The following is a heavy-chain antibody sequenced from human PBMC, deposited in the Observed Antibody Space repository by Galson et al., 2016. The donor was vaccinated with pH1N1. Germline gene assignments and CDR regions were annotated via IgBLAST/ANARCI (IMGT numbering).Heavy chain of an antibody. CDR2: IYPGDSDT. CDR3: AKRGGSLRPGAFDL. D-gene: IGHD3-16*01. V-gene: IGHV5-51*01. Sequence: QSGAEVKKPGESLKISCKGSGYTFTSYWIGWVRQVPGKGLEWMGNIYPGDSDTTYSPSFQGQVTFSVDKSITTAFLHWNSLEASDTAIYYCAKRGGSLRPGAFDLWGQGTLVSVSS. J-gene: IGHJ3*01. CDR1: GYTFTSYW.